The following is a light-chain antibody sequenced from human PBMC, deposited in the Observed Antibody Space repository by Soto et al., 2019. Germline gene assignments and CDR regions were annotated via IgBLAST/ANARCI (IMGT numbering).Light chain of an antibody. CDR3: SSYTPSGFV. CDR2: DVS. J-gene: IGLJ1*01. CDR1: SSDVGGYNY. Sequence: QSALTQPASVSGSPGQSITISCTGTSSDVGGYNYVSWFQQHPGKAPKLIIYDVSARPSGVSNRFSGSKSGNTASLTISGLQAEDEADYYCSSYTPSGFVFGPGTKLTVL. V-gene: IGLV2-14*01.